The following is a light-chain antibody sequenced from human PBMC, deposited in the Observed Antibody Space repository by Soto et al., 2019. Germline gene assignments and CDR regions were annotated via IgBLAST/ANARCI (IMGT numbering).Light chain of an antibody. Sequence: IVLTQSPATLSLSPGERATLSCRASQSVSSYLAWYQQKPGQAPRLLIYDASNSATGIPARFSGSGSGTDFTPTTSSLVPEECAVSYCQQHSNWPLLTFGGGTKVDIK. CDR1: QSVSSY. V-gene: IGKV3-11*01. CDR3: QQHSNWPLLT. J-gene: IGKJ4*01. CDR2: DAS.